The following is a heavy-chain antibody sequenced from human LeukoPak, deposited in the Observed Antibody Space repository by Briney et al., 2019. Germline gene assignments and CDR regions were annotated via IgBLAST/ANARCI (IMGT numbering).Heavy chain of an antibody. J-gene: IGHJ4*02. D-gene: IGHD1-26*01. CDR3: AGDMGATTVDF. V-gene: IGHV4-59*08. Sequence: SETLSHTRTLSGGSLDTSYRSWIRQPPQKGREWMGYIYYTGCVHYIPSLKSRVTISLDSPKNQIALRLTSVTAADTAIYFCAGDMGATTVDFWGQGVLVTVSS. CDR2: IYYTGCV. CDR1: GGSLDTSY.